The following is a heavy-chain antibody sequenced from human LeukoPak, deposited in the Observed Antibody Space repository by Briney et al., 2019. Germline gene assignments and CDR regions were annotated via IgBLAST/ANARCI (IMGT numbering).Heavy chain of an antibody. CDR2: INPNSGGT. CDR3: ARAISSGWFAEYFQH. V-gene: IGHV1-2*02. J-gene: IGHJ1*01. Sequence: GASVKVSCKASGYTFTGYYMHWVRQAPGQGLEWMGWINPNSGGTNYAQKFQGRVTMTRDTSISTAYKELSRLRSDDTAVYYCARAISSGWFAEYFQHWGQGTLVTVSS. D-gene: IGHD6-19*01. CDR1: GYTFTGYY.